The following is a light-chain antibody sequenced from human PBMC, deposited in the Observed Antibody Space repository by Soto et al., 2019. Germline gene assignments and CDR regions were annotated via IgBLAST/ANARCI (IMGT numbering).Light chain of an antibody. V-gene: IGKV1-5*01. CDR2: EAS. CDR3: QQYESYPYT. J-gene: IGKJ2*01. Sequence: DIQMTQSPSTLSASVGDRGTISCRAIQSIQTWMAWYQQRPGKAPNLLIFEASDLASGVSSRFSGSGSGAEFTLTISSLQADDFATYYCQQYESYPYTFGRGTRLEIK. CDR1: QSIQTW.